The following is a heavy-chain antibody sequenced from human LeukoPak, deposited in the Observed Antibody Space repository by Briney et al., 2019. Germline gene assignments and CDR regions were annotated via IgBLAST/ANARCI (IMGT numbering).Heavy chain of an antibody. CDR2: INHSGST. Sequence: PSETLSLTCAVYGGSFSGYYWSWIRQPPGKGLEWTGEINHSGSTNYNPSLKSRVTISVDTSKNQFSLKLSSVTAADTAVYYCARGPYDYVWGSYRYTEPYYFDYWGQGTLVTVSS. CDR1: GGSFSGYY. J-gene: IGHJ4*02. CDR3: ARGPYDYVWGSYRYTEPYYFDY. V-gene: IGHV4-34*01. D-gene: IGHD3-16*02.